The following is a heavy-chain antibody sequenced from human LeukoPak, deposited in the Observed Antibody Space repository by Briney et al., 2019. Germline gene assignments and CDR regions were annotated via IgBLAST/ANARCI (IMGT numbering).Heavy chain of an antibody. D-gene: IGHD3-3*01. CDR2: ISGSGGST. J-gene: IGHJ4*02. CDR1: GFTFSSYS. Sequence: GGSLRLSCAASGFTFSSYSMNWVRQAPGKGLEWVSAISGSGGSTYYADSVKGRFTISRDNSKNTLYLQMNSLRAEDTAVYYCAKGTTYYDFWSGYPHDYWGQGTLVTVSS. V-gene: IGHV3-23*01. CDR3: AKGTTYYDFWSGYPHDY.